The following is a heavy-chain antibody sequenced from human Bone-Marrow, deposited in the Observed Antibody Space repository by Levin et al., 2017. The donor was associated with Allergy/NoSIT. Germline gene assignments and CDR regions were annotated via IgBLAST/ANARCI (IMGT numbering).Heavy chain of an antibody. Sequence: GASVKVSCKASGDTFSGYGIMWVRQAPGQGLEWMGGIMPTYGAANYAQKFQGRLTITADETTGTVYMELGGLTSGDTAVYYCARDRDWSTMIRGLLYGMDVWGQGTTVTVSS. CDR1: GDTFSGYG. CDR3: ARDRDWSTMIRGLLYGMDV. V-gene: IGHV1-69*13. J-gene: IGHJ6*02. D-gene: IGHD3-10*01. CDR2: IMPTYGAA.